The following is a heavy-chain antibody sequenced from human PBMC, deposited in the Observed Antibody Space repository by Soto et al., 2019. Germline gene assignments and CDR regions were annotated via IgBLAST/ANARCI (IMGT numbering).Heavy chain of an antibody. Sequence: DVQLVESGGGLVQPGGSLRLSCGASGFTFSSYEMNWVRQAPGKGLEWVSYISSSGSTIYYADSVKGRFTISRDNAKNSLYLQMNSLIAEDTAVYYCSRLVVPAAIDYWGQGTLVTVSS. J-gene: IGHJ4*02. CDR1: GFTFSSYE. CDR2: ISSSGSTI. V-gene: IGHV3-48*03. D-gene: IGHD2-2*01. CDR3: SRLVVPAAIDY.